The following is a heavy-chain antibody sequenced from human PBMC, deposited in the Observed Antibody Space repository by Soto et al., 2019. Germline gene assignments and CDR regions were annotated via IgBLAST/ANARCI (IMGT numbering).Heavy chain of an antibody. J-gene: IGHJ3*02. D-gene: IGHD3-10*01. Sequence: PGGSVRLSCAASGFTFSTYAMSWVRQAPGKGLEWVSTISSSGGNTYYTDSVKGRFTISRDNSKNTLYLQMNSLRAEDTAIYYCAKRPTSTGFGDPFDIWGQGTMVTVSS. CDR1: GFTFSTYA. V-gene: IGHV3-23*01. CDR2: ISSSGGNT. CDR3: AKRPTSTGFGDPFDI.